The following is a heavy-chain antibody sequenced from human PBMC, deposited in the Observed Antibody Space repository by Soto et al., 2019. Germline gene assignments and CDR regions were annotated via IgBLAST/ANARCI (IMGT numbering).Heavy chain of an antibody. CDR2: SYPGDSES. J-gene: IGHJ4*02. V-gene: IGHV5-51*01. Sequence: GESMKICYKGAGDSFTSYWSAWVRQMHGTGLEWMGISYPGDSESRYSPSFQGQVTISADKSISTAFLQWSSLEASDTAMYYCARLSGFYYDSSGYYYGAPFDYWGQGTLVTVSS. CDR3: ARLSGFYYDSSGYYYGAPFDY. CDR1: GDSFTSYW. D-gene: IGHD3-22*01.